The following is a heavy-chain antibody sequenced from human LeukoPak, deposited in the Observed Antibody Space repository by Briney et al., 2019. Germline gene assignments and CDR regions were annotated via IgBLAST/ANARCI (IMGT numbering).Heavy chain of an antibody. CDR3: AGVNWNFGY. Sequence: SETLSLTCAVYGGSFSGYYWSWIRQPPGKGLEWIGEINHSGSTNYNPSLKSRVTISVDASKNQFSLKLSSVTAADTAVYYCAGVNWNFGYWGQGTLVTVSS. CDR2: INHSGST. V-gene: IGHV4-34*01. J-gene: IGHJ4*02. D-gene: IGHD1-1*01. CDR1: GGSFSGYY.